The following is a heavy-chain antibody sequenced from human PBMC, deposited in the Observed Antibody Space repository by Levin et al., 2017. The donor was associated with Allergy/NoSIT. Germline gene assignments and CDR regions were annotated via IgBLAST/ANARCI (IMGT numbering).Heavy chain of an antibody. D-gene: IGHD3-22*01. Sequence: SCAASGFTFSSYAMHWVRQAPGKGLEWVAVISYDGSNKYYADSVKGRFTISRDNSKNTLYLQMNSLRAEDTAVYYCARGSRDSSGYYSDYWGQGTLVTVSS. CDR2: ISYDGSNK. J-gene: IGHJ4*02. CDR1: GFTFSSYA. V-gene: IGHV3-30-3*01. CDR3: ARGSRDSSGYYSDY.